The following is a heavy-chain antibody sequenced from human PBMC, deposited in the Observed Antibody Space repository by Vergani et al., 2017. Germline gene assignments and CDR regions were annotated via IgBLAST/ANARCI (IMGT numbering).Heavy chain of an antibody. CDR1: GGSISSSSYY. D-gene: IGHD4-17*01. J-gene: IGHJ4*02. CDR2: IYTSGST. CDR3: ARYPYGDYERGFDY. Sequence: QLQLQESGPGLVKPSETLSLTCTVSGGSISSSSYYWGWIRQPPGKGLEWIGSIYTSGSTNYNPSLKSRVTISVDTSKNQFSLKLSSVTAADTAVYYCARYPYGDYERGFDYWGQGTLVTVSS. V-gene: IGHV4-39*07.